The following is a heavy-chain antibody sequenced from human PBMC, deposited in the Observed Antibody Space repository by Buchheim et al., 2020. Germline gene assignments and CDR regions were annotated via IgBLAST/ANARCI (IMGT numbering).Heavy chain of an antibody. Sequence: QVQLVESGGGVVQPGRSLRLSCAASGFTFRNYGMHWVRQAPGKGLEWVAVIWSDGSKKYYADSVKGRFTISRDTSKNPLYLQMNSLRAEDTAVFYCARQGATQVGYGMDVWGQGTT. J-gene: IGHJ6*02. CDR1: GFTFRNYG. V-gene: IGHV3-33*01. CDR2: IWSDGSKK. D-gene: IGHD1-26*01. CDR3: ARQGATQVGYGMDV.